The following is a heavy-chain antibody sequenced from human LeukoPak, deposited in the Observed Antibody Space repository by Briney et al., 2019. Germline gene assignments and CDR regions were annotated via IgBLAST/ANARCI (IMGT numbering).Heavy chain of an antibody. Sequence: GGSLRLSCAASGFTFSNYAMSLVRQAPGKGLEWVSASSGSGGSTYYADSVKGRLTVSRDNPKNTLYLQMNSLRAEDTAVYHCAKDWDTSGHTTSCFNYWGQGTLVTVSS. CDR3: AKDWDTSGHTTSCFNY. V-gene: IGHV3-23*01. CDR2: SSGSGGST. J-gene: IGHJ4*02. CDR1: GFTFSNYA. D-gene: IGHD3-22*01.